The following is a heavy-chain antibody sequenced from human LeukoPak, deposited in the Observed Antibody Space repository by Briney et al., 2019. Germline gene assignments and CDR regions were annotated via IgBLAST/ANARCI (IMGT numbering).Heavy chain of an antibody. CDR1: GFTFGDYA. CDR3: TRAPIYTAMVLRYFDY. V-gene: IGHV3-49*03. J-gene: IGHJ4*02. D-gene: IGHD5-18*01. Sequence: GGSLRLSCTASGFTFGDYAMSWFRQAPGKGLEWVGFIRSKAYGGTTEYAASVKSGFTISRDDSKSIAYLQMNSLKTEDTAVYYCTRAPIYTAMVLRYFDYWGQGTLVTVSS. CDR2: IRSKAYGGTT.